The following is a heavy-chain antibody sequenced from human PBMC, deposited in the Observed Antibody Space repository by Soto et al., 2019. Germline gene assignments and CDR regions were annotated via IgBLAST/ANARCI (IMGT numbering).Heavy chain of an antibody. V-gene: IGHV1-8*01. J-gene: IGHJ5*02. Sequence: QVQLVQSGAEVKKPGASVKVSCKASGYTFTSYDINWVRQATGQGLEWMGWMNPNSGNTGYAQKFQGRVTMTRNTSISTAYMELGSLRSEDTAVYYCARTSCSSTSCYERWFDPWGQGTLVTVSS. D-gene: IGHD2-2*01. CDR1: GYTFTSYD. CDR3: ARTSCSSTSCYERWFDP. CDR2: MNPNSGNT.